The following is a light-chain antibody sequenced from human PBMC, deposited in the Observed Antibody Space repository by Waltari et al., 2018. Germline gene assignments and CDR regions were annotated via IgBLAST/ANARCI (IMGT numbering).Light chain of an antibody. CDR2: DVS. V-gene: IGLV2-14*03. J-gene: IGLJ1*01. Sequence: QSALTQPASVSGSPGQSITISCTGTSSDVGAYDYVYWYQQHQGKDPQLMSYDVSNRPSGISNRFSCSKSGNTASLSISGLQTEDEAEYYCSAYTTSVTLVFGTGTKVTVL. CDR1: SSDVGAYDY. CDR3: SAYTTSVTLV.